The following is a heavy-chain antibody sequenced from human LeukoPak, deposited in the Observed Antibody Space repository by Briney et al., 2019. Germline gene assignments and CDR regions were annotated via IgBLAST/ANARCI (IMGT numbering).Heavy chain of an antibody. Sequence: GASVKVSCKASGYTFTSYGISWVRQAPGQGLEWMGWISAYNGNTNYAQKFQGRVTITADKSTSTAYMELSSLRSEDTAVYYCARGFSSLEMATIYWYFDLWGRGTLVTVSS. CDR2: ISAYNGNT. CDR1: GYTFTSYG. D-gene: IGHD5-24*01. J-gene: IGHJ2*01. V-gene: IGHV1-18*01. CDR3: ARGFSSLEMATIYWYFDL.